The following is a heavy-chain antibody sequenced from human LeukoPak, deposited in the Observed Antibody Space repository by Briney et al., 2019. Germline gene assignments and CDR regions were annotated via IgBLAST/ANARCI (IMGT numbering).Heavy chain of an antibody. J-gene: IGHJ4*02. Sequence: SETLSLTCTVSGGSISGSSYYWGWIRQPPGKGLEWIGSIYYSGSTYYNPSLKSRVTISVDTSKNQFSLKLSSVTAADTAVYYCARRAVEDYYGSGSYVVDYWGQGTLVTVSS. D-gene: IGHD3-10*01. V-gene: IGHV4-39*01. CDR3: ARRAVEDYYGSGSYVVDY. CDR1: GGSISGSSYY. CDR2: IYYSGST.